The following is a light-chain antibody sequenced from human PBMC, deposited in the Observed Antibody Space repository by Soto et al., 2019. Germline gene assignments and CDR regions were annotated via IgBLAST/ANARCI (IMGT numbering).Light chain of an antibody. CDR3: QLSYSTPRT. V-gene: IGKV3D-15*01. CDR2: GVY. Sequence: EIVMTQTPTILSVSPAERATLSCRASQSVSSNFAWYQQNPGQAPRLLIYGVYTRAPGIPARFSGSGSGTEFTLTISSLQPEDFATYYCQLSYSTPRTFGQGTKVDI. CDR1: QSVSSN. J-gene: IGKJ1*01.